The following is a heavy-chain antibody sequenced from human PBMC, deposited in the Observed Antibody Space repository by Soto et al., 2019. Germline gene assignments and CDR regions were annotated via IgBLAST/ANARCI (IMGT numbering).Heavy chain of an antibody. CDR1: GVSISSYY. D-gene: IGHD6-13*01. J-gene: IGHJ4*02. V-gene: IGHV4-59*01. Sequence: SETLSLTCTVSGVSISSYYWSWIRQPPGKGLEWIGNIFDSGSTNYNPSLKSRVTISVDTSKNQFSLKVRSVTAADTAVYYCARVGAAAAPGYFDYWSQGTLVTVSS. CDR3: ARVGAAAAPGYFDY. CDR2: IFDSGST.